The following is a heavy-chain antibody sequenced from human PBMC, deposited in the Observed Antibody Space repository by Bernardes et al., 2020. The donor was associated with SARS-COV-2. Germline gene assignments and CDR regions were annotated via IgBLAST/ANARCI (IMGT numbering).Heavy chain of an antibody. CDR2: IGVDGRTI. CDR3: ARGDTETTRHFDY. J-gene: IGHJ4*02. V-gene: IGHV3-23*01. Sequence: GGSLRLSCAASGFSFSSYAMSWVRKAPGKGLEWVSIIGVDGRTIYYADSVKGRFIISRDNPKNTLYLQMDSLRAEDTAVYYCARGDTETTRHFDYWGQGALVTVSS. CDR1: GFSFSSYA.